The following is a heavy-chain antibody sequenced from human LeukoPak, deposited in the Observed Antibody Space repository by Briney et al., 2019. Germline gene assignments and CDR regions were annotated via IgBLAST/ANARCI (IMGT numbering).Heavy chain of an antibody. CDR1: GFTFRNFW. D-gene: IGHD4-23*01. V-gene: IGHV3-7*01. Sequence: GGSLRLLCGASGFTFRNFWKSWVRQAPGKGLEGVASINQDQSAKFYVDSVRGRFTISRDNAQNSLFLQMNSLRAEDTAFYYCAKLLRDVTIYDFWGQGALVTVSS. CDR3: AKLLRDVTIYDF. CDR2: INQDQSAK. J-gene: IGHJ4*01.